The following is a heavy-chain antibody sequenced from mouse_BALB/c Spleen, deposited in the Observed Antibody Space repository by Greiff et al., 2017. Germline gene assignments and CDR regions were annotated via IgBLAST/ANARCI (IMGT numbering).Heavy chain of an antibody. Sequence: VQLQQSGAELVKPGASVKLSCTASGFNIKDTYMHWVKQRPEQGLEWIGRIDPANGNTKYDPKFQGKATMTADTSSNTAYLQLSSLTSEDTAVYYCNAHYDYDGWFAYWGQGTLVTVSA. CDR1: GFNIKDTY. J-gene: IGHJ3*01. CDR3: NAHYDYDGWFAY. CDR2: IDPANGNT. V-gene: IGHV14-3*02. D-gene: IGHD2-4*01.